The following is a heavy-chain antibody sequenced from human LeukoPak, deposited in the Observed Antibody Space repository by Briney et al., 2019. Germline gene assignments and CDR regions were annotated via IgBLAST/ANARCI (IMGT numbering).Heavy chain of an antibody. CDR2: ISAYNGNT. Sequence: ASVKVSCKASGYTFTNYAINWVRQAPGQGLEWMGWISAYNGNTNYAQKFQGRVTMTTDTSTSTAYMELRSLRSDDTAVYYCARSSGETTYDYWGQGTLVTVSS. V-gene: IGHV1-18*01. CDR1: GYTFTNYA. CDR3: ARSSGETTYDY. D-gene: IGHD3-16*01. J-gene: IGHJ4*02.